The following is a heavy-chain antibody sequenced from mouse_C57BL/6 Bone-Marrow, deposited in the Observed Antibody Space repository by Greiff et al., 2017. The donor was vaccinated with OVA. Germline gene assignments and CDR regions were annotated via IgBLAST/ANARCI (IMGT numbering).Heavy chain of an antibody. Sequence: DVKLVESGGDLVKPGGSLKLSCAASGFTFSSYCMSWVRQTPDKRLVWVATISSGGSYTYYPDSVKGRFTISRDNAKNTLYLQMSSLKSEDTAMYYCARHHYYGSSYGYWGQGTTLTVSS. CDR1: GFTFSSYC. CDR2: ISSGGSYT. CDR3: ARHHYYGSSYGY. J-gene: IGHJ2*01. V-gene: IGHV5-6*02. D-gene: IGHD1-1*01.